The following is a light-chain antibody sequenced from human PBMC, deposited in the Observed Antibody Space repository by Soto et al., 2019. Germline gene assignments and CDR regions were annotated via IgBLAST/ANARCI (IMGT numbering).Light chain of an antibody. Sequence: EIVMTQSPATLSVSPGERATLSCSASQSVSSNLAWYQQKPGQAPRLLIYGASSRATGIPDRFSGSGSGTDFTLTIRRLEPEDFAVYYCLQYGSSPPWKFGQGTKVDIK. V-gene: IGKV3-20*01. CDR1: QSVSSN. CDR3: LQYGSSPPWK. J-gene: IGKJ1*01. CDR2: GAS.